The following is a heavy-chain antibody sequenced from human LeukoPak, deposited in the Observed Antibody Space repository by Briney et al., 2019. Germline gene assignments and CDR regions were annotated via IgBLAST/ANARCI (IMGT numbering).Heavy chain of an antibody. CDR2: IKQDGSEK. Sequence: QPGGSLRLSCAASGFTFSSYWMSWVRQAPGKGLEGVANIKQDGSEKYYVDSVKGRFTISRDNAKNSLYLQMNSLRAEDTAVYYCARVLRFLEWLLFDYWGQGTLVTVSS. D-gene: IGHD3-3*01. CDR3: ARVLRFLEWLLFDY. CDR1: GFTFSSYW. V-gene: IGHV3-7*01. J-gene: IGHJ4*02.